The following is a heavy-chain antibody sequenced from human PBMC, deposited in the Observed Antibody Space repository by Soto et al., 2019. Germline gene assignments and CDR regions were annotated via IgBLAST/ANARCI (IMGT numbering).Heavy chain of an antibody. D-gene: IGHD3-16*01. CDR1: GGTFSGYV. V-gene: IGHV1-69*01. CDR3: APHGLRVSSPPNFDN. J-gene: IGHJ4*02. Sequence: QLVQSGSEVKKPGSSVKVSCQASGGTFSGYVVTWVRQAPGPGLEWMGEFVPLFGTTNDAQRVSVRIRKTAAETTTTASMALRTLRSDDTAVYYCAPHGLRVSSPPNFDNWGQGTLVTVSS. CDR2: FVPLFGTT.